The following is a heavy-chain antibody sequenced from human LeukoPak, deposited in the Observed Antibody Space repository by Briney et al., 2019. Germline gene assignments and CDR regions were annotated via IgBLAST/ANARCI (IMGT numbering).Heavy chain of an antibody. CDR2: ISRTGRS. CDR1: GGSISNYY. D-gene: IGHD6-19*01. CDR3: ARGYSSSPLHAFDI. Sequence: SETLSLRCSVSGGSISNYYWSWIRQSPAKGLECIGYISRTGRSSYNPSFKSRVNISVDTSRDQFFLILTSVTAADPALYSFARGYSSSPLHAFDIWGHGTMVTVSS. V-gene: IGHV4-59*01. J-gene: IGHJ3*02.